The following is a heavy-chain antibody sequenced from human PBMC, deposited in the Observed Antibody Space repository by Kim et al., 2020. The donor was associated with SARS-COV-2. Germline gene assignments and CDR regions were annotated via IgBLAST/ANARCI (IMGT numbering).Heavy chain of an antibody. CDR3: ARGMGDL. Sequence: YSTGSTTSNPTRKGRVTKSVDTSKNQFSLKLGSVTAADTAVYYCARGMGDLWGRGTLVTVSS. V-gene: IGHV4-59*09. CDR2: YSTGST. J-gene: IGHJ2*01.